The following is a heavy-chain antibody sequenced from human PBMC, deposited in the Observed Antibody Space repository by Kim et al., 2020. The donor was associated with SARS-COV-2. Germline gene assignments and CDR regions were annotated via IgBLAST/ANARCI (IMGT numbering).Heavy chain of an antibody. CDR2: INYSGTT. CDR3: VSRTRDCSSPSCYVDY. J-gene: IGHJ4*01. V-gene: IGHV4-39*01. CDR1: GGSISTSNYY. D-gene: IGHD2-2*01. Sequence: SETLSLTCTVSGGSISTSNYYWGWIRQPPGKGLEWIGSINYSGTTYHNPSLKSRVTISVDMSKNQFSLKLNSVTASDAAVYYCVSRTRDCSSPSCYVDY.